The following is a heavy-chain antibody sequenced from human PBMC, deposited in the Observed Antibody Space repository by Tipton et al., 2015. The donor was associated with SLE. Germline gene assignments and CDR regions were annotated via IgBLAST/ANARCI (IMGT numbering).Heavy chain of an antibody. CDR3: ARGIGGADAFDI. J-gene: IGHJ3*02. CDR1: GGSISRGGYY. CDR2: IYYSGST. V-gene: IGHV4-31*03. D-gene: IGHD3-10*01. Sequence: TLSLTCTVSGGSISRGGYYWSWIRQHPGKGLEWIGYIYYSGSTYYNPSLKSRVTISVDTPKNQFSLKLSSVTAADTAVYYCARGIGGADAFDIWGQGTMVTVSS.